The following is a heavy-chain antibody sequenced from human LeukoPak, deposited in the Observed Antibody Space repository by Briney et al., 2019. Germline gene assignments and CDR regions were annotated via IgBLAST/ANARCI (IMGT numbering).Heavy chain of an antibody. V-gene: IGHV1-18*01. CDR1: GYTFTSYG. CDR3: ARYYYDSSGYYWVDY. Sequence: ASLKVSCKASGYTFTSYGISWVRQAPGQGLEWMGWISAYNGNTNYAQKLQGRVTMTTDTSTSTAYMELRSLRSDDTAVYYCARYYYDSSGYYWVDYWGQGTLVTVSS. J-gene: IGHJ4*02. CDR2: ISAYNGNT. D-gene: IGHD3-22*01.